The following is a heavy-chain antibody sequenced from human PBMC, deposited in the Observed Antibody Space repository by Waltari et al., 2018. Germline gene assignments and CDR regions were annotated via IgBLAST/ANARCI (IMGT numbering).Heavy chain of an antibody. CDR3: SRAMSNYYDSSGYPPAEYFQH. D-gene: IGHD3-22*01. J-gene: IGHJ1*01. CDR2: IYTCDSDT. V-gene: IGHV5-51*03. Sequence: EVQLVQSGAEVKKPGESLKISCKGSGYSFTSYWIGWVRQMPGQGLEWMGIIYTCDSDTKSGPSFQGQVSIAADKSISTAYLQWSSLKASDTAMYYCSRAMSNYYDSSGYPPAEYFQHWGQGTLVTVSS. CDR1: GYSFTSYW.